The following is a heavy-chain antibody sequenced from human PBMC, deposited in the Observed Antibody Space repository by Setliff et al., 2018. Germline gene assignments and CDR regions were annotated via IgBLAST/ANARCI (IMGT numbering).Heavy chain of an antibody. Sequence: PSETLSLTCAVSGFSISSGYYWGWIRQPPGKGLEWIVNIHHSGKAYYNPSLKSRVTMSVDTSKNHVSLKLNSVTAADTAVYYCARAHTWSLPNDNSGYPGWFDPWGQGTLVTVSS. CDR3: ARAHTWSLPNDNSGYPGWFDP. J-gene: IGHJ5*02. D-gene: IGHD3-22*01. CDR2: IHHSGKA. V-gene: IGHV4-38-2*01. CDR1: GFSISSGYY.